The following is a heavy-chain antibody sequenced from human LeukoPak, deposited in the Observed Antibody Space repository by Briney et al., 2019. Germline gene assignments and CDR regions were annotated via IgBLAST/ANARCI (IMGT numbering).Heavy chain of an antibody. Sequence: GGSLRLSCAASGFTFSSYAMSWVRQAPGKGLEWVSAISGSGGSTYYADSVKGRFTISRDNSKNTLYLQMNSLRAEDTAVYYCAKGNRYSSGRNWFDPWGQGTLVTVSS. CDR3: AKGNRYSSGRNWFDP. D-gene: IGHD6-19*01. CDR1: GFTFSSYA. CDR2: ISGSGGST. J-gene: IGHJ5*02. V-gene: IGHV3-23*01.